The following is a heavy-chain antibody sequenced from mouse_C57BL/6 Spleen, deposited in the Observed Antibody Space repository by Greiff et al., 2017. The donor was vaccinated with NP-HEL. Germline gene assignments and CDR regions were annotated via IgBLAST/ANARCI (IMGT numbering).Heavy chain of an antibody. CDR3: ARHEGTTVGEDYYAMDY. V-gene: IGHV1-62-2*01. CDR2: FYPGSGSI. D-gene: IGHD1-1*01. Sequence: VQRVESGAELVKPGASVKLSCKASGYTFTEYTIHWVKQRSGQGLEWIGWFYPGSGSIKYNEKFKDKATLTADKSSSTVYMELRRLTSEDSAVYVCARHEGTTVGEDYYAMDYWGQGTSVTVSS. J-gene: IGHJ4*01. CDR1: GYTFTEYT.